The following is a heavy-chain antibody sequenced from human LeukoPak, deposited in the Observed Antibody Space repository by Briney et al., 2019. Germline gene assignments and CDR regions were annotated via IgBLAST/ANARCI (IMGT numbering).Heavy chain of an antibody. V-gene: IGHV3-30-3*01. CDR3: ARDRDCSGGSCYPPDY. Sequence: GGFLRLSCAASGFTFSSYAMHWVRQAPGKGLEWVAVISYDGSNKYYADSVKGRFTISRDNSKNTLYLQMNSLRAEDTAVYYCARDRDCSGGSCYPPDYWGQGTLVTVSS. CDR2: ISYDGSNK. CDR1: GFTFSSYA. D-gene: IGHD2-15*01. J-gene: IGHJ4*02.